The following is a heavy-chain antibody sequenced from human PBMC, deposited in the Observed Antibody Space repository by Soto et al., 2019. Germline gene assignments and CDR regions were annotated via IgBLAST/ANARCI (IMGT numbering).Heavy chain of an antibody. CDR3: ARDQTIFGVVTNYYYYGMDV. V-gene: IGHV1-46*01. CDR1: GYTFTSYY. CDR2: INPSGGST. Sequence: RASVKVSCKASGYTFTSYYMHWVRQAPGQGLEWMGIINPSGGSTSYAQKFQGRVTMTRDTSTSTVYMELSSLRSEDTAVYYCARDQTIFGVVTNYYYYGMDVWGQGTTVTVSS. D-gene: IGHD3-3*01. J-gene: IGHJ6*02.